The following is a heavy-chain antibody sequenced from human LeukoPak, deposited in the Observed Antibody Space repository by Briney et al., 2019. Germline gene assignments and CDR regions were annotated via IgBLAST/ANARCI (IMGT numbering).Heavy chain of an antibody. V-gene: IGHV3-13*01. Sequence: PGGSLRLSCAASGFTFSSYDIHWVRQATGKGLEWVSGIGTAGEIYYPGSVKGRFTISRENAKNSLYLQMNSLRAGDTAVYYCARAAYSSTWYSRYFDLWGRDTLVTVSS. CDR1: GFTFSSYD. J-gene: IGHJ2*01. CDR2: IGTAGEI. CDR3: ARAAYSSTWYSRYFDL. D-gene: IGHD6-13*01.